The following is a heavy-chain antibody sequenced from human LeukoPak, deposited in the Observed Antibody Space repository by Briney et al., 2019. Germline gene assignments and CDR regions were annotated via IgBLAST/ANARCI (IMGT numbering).Heavy chain of an antibody. CDR1: GYTFTSYG. V-gene: IGHV1-18*01. CDR2: ISAYNGNT. J-gene: IGHJ6*03. CDR3: ARVRIQSGSYGYYYYMDV. Sequence: VASVKVSCKASGYTFTSYGISWVRQAPGQGLEWMGWISAYNGNTNYAQKLQGRVTMTTDTSTSTAYMELRSLRSDDTAVYYCARVRIQSGSYGYYYYMDVWGKGTTVTVSS. D-gene: IGHD1-26*01.